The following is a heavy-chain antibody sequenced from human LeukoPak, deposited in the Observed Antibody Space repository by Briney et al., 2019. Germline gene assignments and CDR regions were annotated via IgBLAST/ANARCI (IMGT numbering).Heavy chain of an antibody. CDR2: ISYSSSTI. V-gene: IGHV3-48*02. J-gene: IGHJ3*01. D-gene: IGHD2-2*01. CDR1: GFTFSTYS. Sequence: GGSLRLSCAASGFTFSTYSMNWVRQAPGKGLEWLSYISYSSSTIYYADSVKGRFTISRDNAKNSLYLQMNSLRDEDTAVYYCARDSTSNNDAFDLWGQGTMVTVSS. CDR3: ARDSTSNNDAFDL.